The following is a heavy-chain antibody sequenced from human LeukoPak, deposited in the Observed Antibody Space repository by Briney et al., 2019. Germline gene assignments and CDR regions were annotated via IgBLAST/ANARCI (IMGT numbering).Heavy chain of an antibody. CDR1: GFTFSSYW. CDR2: IKQDGSEK. V-gene: IGHV3-7*01. CDR3: AREGYCSGGSCQNDAFDI. D-gene: IGHD2-15*01. Sequence: GGSLRLSCAASGFTFSSYWMSWVRQAPGKGLEWVANIKQDGSEKYHVDSVKGRFTISRDSAKNSLYLQMNSLRAEDTAVYYCAREGYCSGGSCQNDAFDIWGQGTMVTVSS. J-gene: IGHJ3*02.